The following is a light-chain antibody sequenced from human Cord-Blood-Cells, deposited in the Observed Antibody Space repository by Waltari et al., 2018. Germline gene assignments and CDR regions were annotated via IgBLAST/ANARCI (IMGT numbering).Light chain of an antibody. CDR2: DVS. J-gene: IGLJ1*01. CDR3: CSYAGSYTLYV. CDR1: SSDVGGYKY. V-gene: IGLV2-11*01. Sequence: QSDLTQPRSVSGSPGPSVPISCTGPSSDVGGYKYVSWYQQHPGKAPKLMIYDVSKRPSGVPDRFSGSKSGNTASLTISGLQAEDEADYYCCSYAGSYTLYVFGTGTKVTVL.